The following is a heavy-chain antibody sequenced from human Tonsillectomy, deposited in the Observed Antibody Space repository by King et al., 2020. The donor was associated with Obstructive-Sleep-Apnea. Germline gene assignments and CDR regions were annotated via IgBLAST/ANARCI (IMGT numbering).Heavy chain of an antibody. D-gene: IGHD2-2*01. J-gene: IGHJ4*02. V-gene: IGHV4-34*01. CDR2: INHSGST. Sequence: VQLQQWGAGLLKPSETLSLTCAVYGGSFSGYYWSWIRQPPGKGLEWIGEINHSGSTNYNPSLKSRVTISVETSKNQFSLKLSSVTAADTAVYYCARGSSYYYWAVVPAARGFDYWGQGTLVTVSS. CDR1: GGSFSGYY. CDR3: ARGSSYYYWAVVPAARGFDY.